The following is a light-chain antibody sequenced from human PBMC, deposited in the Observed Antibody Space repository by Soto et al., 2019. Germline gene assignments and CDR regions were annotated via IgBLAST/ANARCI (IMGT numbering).Light chain of an antibody. Sequence: DIQMTQSPSTLSASVGDRVTITCQASQSIRSWLAWYQQKPGKAPQLLIYDASNLESGVPSRFSGSGSGTEFTLTISSLQTDDFATYYCQQYDSFSKTFGRGTKVDI. V-gene: IGKV1-5*01. CDR3: QQYDSFSKT. CDR1: QSIRSW. J-gene: IGKJ1*01. CDR2: DAS.